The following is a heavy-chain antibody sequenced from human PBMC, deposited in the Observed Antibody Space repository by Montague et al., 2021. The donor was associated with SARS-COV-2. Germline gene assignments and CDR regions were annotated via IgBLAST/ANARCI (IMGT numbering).Heavy chain of an antibody. Sequence: SLRLSCAASGFTFSSYEMNWVRQAPGEGLEWVSYISSSGSTIYYADSVKGRFTISRDNAKNSLYLQMNSLRAEDTAVYYCARERIVVVYYYYGMDVWGQGTTVTVSS. CDR2: ISSSGSTI. J-gene: IGHJ6*02. CDR3: ARERIVVVYYYYGMDV. D-gene: IGHD2-2*01. V-gene: IGHV3-48*03. CDR1: GFTFSSYE.